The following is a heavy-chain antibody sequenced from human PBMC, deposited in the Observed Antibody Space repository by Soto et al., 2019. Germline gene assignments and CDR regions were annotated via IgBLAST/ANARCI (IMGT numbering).Heavy chain of an antibody. J-gene: IGHJ4*02. Sequence: QVQLVQSGAEVKKPGSSVKVSCKASGGTFSSYTISWVRQAPGQGLEWMGRIIPILGIANYAQKFQGRVRITANKSASTAYMELSSLRSEDTAVYSCARAAAGNFDYWGQGPLVTVSS. CDR3: ARAAAGNFDY. CDR2: IIPILGIA. CDR1: GGTFSSYT. V-gene: IGHV1-69*02. D-gene: IGHD6-13*01.